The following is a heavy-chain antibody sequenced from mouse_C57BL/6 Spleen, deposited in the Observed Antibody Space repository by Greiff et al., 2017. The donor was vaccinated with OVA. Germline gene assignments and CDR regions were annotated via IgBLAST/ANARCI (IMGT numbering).Heavy chain of an antibody. Sequence: EVQVVESGGGLVKPGGSLKLSCAASGFTFSDYGMHWVRQAPEKGLEWVAYISSGSSTIYYADTVKGRFTISRDNAKNTLCLQKTSLRTEDTAMYYCARPYDGSSRYYFDYWGQGTTLTVSS. CDR2: ISSGSSTI. J-gene: IGHJ2*01. D-gene: IGHD1-1*01. CDR3: ARPYDGSSRYYFDY. CDR1: GFTFSDYG. V-gene: IGHV5-17*01.